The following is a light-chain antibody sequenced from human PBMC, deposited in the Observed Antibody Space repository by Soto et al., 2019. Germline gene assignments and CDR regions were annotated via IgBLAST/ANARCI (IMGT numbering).Light chain of an antibody. V-gene: IGLV1-44*01. Sequence: QSVLTQPPSASGTPGQRVTISCSGGSSNIGSNIVNWYHQLPGTAPKLLIYSNSLRPSGVPDRFSGSTSGTSASLAISGLLSEDEGDYYWATWDDSLNGVVFGGGTKLTVL. J-gene: IGLJ2*01. CDR1: SSNIGSNI. CDR2: SNS. CDR3: ATWDDSLNGVV.